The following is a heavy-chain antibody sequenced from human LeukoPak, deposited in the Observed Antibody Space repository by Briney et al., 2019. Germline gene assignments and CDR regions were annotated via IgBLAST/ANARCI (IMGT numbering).Heavy chain of an antibody. CDR1: GFTFSSYS. Sequence: KPGGSLRLSCVASGFTFSSYSMTWARQAPGKGLEWILSSGSSGTFIYYTESVQGRFTISRDNAKNSLYLQMSGLRAEDTAIYYCASMQLFGVGYYKYYYMDLWGEGTTVAVSS. D-gene: IGHD3-3*01. J-gene: IGHJ6*03. CDR2: SGSSGTFI. V-gene: IGHV3-21*01. CDR3: ASMQLFGVGYYKYYYMDL.